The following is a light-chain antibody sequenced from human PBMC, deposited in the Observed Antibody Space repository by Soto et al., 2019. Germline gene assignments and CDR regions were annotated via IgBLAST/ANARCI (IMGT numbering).Light chain of an antibody. J-gene: IGKJ1*01. CDR3: KTYNSASWP. CDR1: LGISGY. Sequence: MHMTRWPSSRSASVGDRVSIAWGASLGISGYLNWYQQKPGKAPKLLIYVASSLQSGVPSRFSGSGSGPDFTLTIRRLQPEAVATYYCKTYNSASWPFGQGTKVDIK. CDR2: VAS. V-gene: IGKV1-39*01.